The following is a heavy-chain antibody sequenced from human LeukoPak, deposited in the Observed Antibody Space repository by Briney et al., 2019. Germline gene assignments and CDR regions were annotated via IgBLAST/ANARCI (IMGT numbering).Heavy chain of an antibody. CDR2: IKSETDGGTT. J-gene: IGHJ6*03. CDR3: ATVDRKWFYYYYMDV. CDR1: GFTFSNAW. Sequence: GGSLRLSCAASGFTFSNAWMSWVRQAPGKGLEWVGRIKSETDGGTTDYAAPVKVRFTISRDDSKNTLYLQMNSLKTEDTAVYYCATVDRKWFYYYYMDVWGEGTTVTVSS. D-gene: IGHD3-22*01. V-gene: IGHV3-15*01.